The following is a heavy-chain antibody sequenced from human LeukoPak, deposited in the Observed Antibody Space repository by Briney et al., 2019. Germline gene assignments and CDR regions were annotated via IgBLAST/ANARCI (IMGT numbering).Heavy chain of an antibody. Sequence: SETLSLTCTVSAGSISSRVYYWGWFRQPPGKVLERIGSINYGGTTYYNPSLKSRVTMSVDMSKNQFSLNLSVVTAPDTAVYYCASQPTTEIGIDYWGQGTLVTVSS. J-gene: IGHJ4*02. CDR3: ASQPTTEIGIDY. CDR1: AGSISSRVYY. V-gene: IGHV4-39*01. CDR2: INYGGTT. D-gene: IGHD4-11*01.